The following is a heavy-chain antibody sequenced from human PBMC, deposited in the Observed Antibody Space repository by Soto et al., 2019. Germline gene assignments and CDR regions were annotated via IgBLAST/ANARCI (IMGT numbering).Heavy chain of an antibody. D-gene: IGHD3-3*01. Sequence: SATLSLTCAVSGGSIISSNWWSLVRQPAGKGLEWIGRVYSSGGTHYNPSLKSRVTISLDTSKNQFSLRLLSVTDADTAVYYCARGQRFSDWFDPWGQGTLVTV. CDR2: VYSSGGT. V-gene: IGHV4-4*02. J-gene: IGHJ5*02. CDR1: GGSIISSNW. CDR3: ARGQRFSDWFDP.